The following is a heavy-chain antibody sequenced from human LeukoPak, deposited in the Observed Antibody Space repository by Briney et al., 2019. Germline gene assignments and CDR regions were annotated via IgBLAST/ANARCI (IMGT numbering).Heavy chain of an antibody. V-gene: IGHV3-74*01. D-gene: IGHD2-2*03. Sequence: PGGSLRLSCAASGFTFRNYWMHWVRQAPGKGLLWVSRISDDGSSANYADSVQGRFTISRDNAKNTVYLQMHSLRAEDTAVYYCVSGYCSSTTCYRGAYWGQGTLVTVSS. CDR1: GFTFRNYW. J-gene: IGHJ4*02. CDR2: ISDDGSSA. CDR3: VSGYCSSTTCYRGAY.